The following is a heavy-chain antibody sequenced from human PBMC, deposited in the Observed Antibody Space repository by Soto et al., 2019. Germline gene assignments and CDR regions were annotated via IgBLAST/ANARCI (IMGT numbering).Heavy chain of an antibody. Sequence: EVQLLESGGGLVQPGGSLRLSCAASGFTFSSYAINWVRQAPGKGLEWVSSISGSGDGTYYADSVKGRFTISRDNYKNTIYLQMNSLRAEDTAVYYCAKSGDNVVVPALMIKNLVGYWGQGTLVTVSS. CDR2: ISGSGDGT. CDR3: AKSGDNVVVPALMIKNLVGY. V-gene: IGHV3-23*01. J-gene: IGHJ4*02. D-gene: IGHD2-2*01. CDR1: GFTFSSYA.